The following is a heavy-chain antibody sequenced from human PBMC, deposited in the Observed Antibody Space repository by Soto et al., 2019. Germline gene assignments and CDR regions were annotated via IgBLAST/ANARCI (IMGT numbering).Heavy chain of an antibody. CDR1: GFTFSSYA. J-gene: IGHJ4*02. CDR3: AKGSYSSGWTGIDY. D-gene: IGHD6-19*01. Sequence: GGSLRLSCAASGFTFSSYAMSWVRQAPGKGLEWVSAIGGSGGSTYYADSVKGRFTISRDNSKNTLYLQMNSLRAEDTAVYYCAKGSYSSGWTGIDYWGQGTLVTVS. V-gene: IGHV3-23*01. CDR2: IGGSGGST.